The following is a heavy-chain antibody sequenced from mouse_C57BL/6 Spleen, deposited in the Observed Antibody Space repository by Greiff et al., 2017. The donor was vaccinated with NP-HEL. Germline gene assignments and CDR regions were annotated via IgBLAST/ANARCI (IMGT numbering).Heavy chain of an antibody. CDR2: FYPGSGSI. J-gene: IGHJ2*01. V-gene: IGHV1-62-2*01. CDR3: AIHLVTGLLDY. Sequence: VQLQQSGAELVKPGASVKLSCKASGYTFTEYTIHWVKQRSGQGLEWIGWFYPGSGSIKYNEKFKDKATLTADKSSSTVLMERSRLTSEDSSFYFCAIHLVTGLLDYWGQGTTLTVSS. CDR1: GYTFTEYT. D-gene: IGHD2-12*01.